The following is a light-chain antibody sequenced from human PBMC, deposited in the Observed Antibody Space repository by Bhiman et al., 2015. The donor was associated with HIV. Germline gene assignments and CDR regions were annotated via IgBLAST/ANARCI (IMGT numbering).Light chain of an antibody. CDR1: SGTFTSTS. V-gene: IGLV6-57*01. CDR2: AND. J-gene: IGLJ2*01. Sequence: NFMLTQPHSVSDSPGQTVTISCTRTSGTFTSTSVQWYQQRPGSSPTILIFANDQRPSEVPDRFSGSVDTSSDSASLSISGLQTEDEADYYCQSYDVSNRVIFGGGTKLTVL. CDR3: QSYDVSNRVI.